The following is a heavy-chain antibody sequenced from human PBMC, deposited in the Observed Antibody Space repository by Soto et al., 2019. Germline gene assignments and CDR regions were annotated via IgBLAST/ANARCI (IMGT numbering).Heavy chain of an antibody. V-gene: IGHV4-34*01. CDR2: INHSGST. D-gene: IGHD3-10*01. CDR1: GGSFSGYY. J-gene: IGHJ6*02. Sequence: SETLSLTCAVYGGSFSGYYWSWIRQPPGKGLEWIGEINHSGSTNYNPSLKSRVTISVDTSKNQFSLKLSSVTAADTAVYYCARAPHYYGSGSYLYYYYGMDVWGQGTTVTVSS. CDR3: ARAPHYYGSGSYLYYYYGMDV.